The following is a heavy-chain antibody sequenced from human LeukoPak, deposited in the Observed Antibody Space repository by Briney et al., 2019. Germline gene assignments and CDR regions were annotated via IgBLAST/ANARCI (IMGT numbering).Heavy chain of an antibody. D-gene: IGHD2-2*01. CDR1: GYTFTSYG. V-gene: IGHV1-18*01. CDR3: ARVSAYCTTTSCHDY. J-gene: IGHJ4*02. CDR2: ISAYNGNA. Sequence: AAVKVSCKASGYTFTSYGISWVRQAPGQGLEWMGWISAYNGNADYPQKLQGRVTMTTDTSTNTAYMELRSLRSDDTAIYYCARVSAYCTTTSCHDYWGQGTLVTVSS.